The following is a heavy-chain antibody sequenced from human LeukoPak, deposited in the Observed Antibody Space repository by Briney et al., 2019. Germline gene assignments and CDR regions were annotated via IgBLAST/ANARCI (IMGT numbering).Heavy chain of an antibody. CDR3: ARQASGSSRLAYFDY. D-gene: IGHD6-13*01. CDR2: IYYSGST. CDR1: DGSISSSSYY. Sequence: SETLSLTCTVSDGSISSSSYYWGWIRQPPGKGLEWIGSIYYSGSTNYNPSLKSRVTISVDTSKKQFSLKLSSVTAADTAVYYCARQASGSSRLAYFDYWGQGILVTVSS. J-gene: IGHJ4*02. V-gene: IGHV4-39*01.